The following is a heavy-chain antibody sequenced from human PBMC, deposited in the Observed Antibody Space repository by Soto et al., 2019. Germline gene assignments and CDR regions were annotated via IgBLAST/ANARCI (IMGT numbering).Heavy chain of an antibody. D-gene: IGHD1-26*01. J-gene: IGHJ4*02. CDR3: ARESMSAREVDPD. CDR1: GYTFTRYY. Sequence: GXSVKVSCKASGYTFTRYYMNLVRQAPGQGLEWMGIINPSGGSTSYAQKFQGRVTMTRDTSTSTVYMELSSLRSEDTAVYYCARESMSAREVDPDWGQGTLVTVSS. V-gene: IGHV1-46*01. CDR2: INPSGGST.